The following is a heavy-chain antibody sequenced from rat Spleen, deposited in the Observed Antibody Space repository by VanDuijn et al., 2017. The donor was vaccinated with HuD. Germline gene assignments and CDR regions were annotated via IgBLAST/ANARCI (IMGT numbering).Heavy chain of an antibody. J-gene: IGHJ2*01. CDR1: GFTFNHYW. CDR2: ITNSCGGT. CDR3: TRVNYGYPNLYFDN. D-gene: IGHD1-12*03. V-gene: IGHV5-31*01. Sequence: EVQLVESYGGLVQPGRSLKLSCVASGFTFNHYWMSWTRQAPGKGLEWVASITNSCGGTYYPDSVKGRFTIFRDNSQNTLYLQMNSLRSEDTATYYCTRVNYGYPNLYFDNWGQGVMVTVSS.